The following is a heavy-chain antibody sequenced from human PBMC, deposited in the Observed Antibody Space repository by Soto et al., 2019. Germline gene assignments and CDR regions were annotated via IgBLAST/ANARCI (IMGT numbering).Heavy chain of an antibody. J-gene: IGHJ6*02. CDR1: GFTFSSYW. CDR2: INSDGSST. V-gene: IGHV3-74*01. D-gene: IGHD2-8*01. Sequence: EVQLVESGGGLVQPGGSLRLSCAASGFTFSSYWMHWVRQAPGKGLVWVSRINSDGSSTSYADSVKGRFTISKDNAKNTLYLQMNSLRAEDTAVYYCARDNGVSGTTGLDVWGQGTTVTVSS. CDR3: ARDNGVSGTTGLDV.